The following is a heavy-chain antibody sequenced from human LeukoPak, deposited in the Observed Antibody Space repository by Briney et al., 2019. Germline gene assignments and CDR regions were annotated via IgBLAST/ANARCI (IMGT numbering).Heavy chain of an antibody. CDR1: GFPFSSNW. CDR2: IKQDGRDK. V-gene: IGHV3-7*01. J-gene: IGHJ4*02. D-gene: IGHD1-1*01. Sequence: PGESLTLASAASGFPFSSNWMSWVRQPQGEGREWVANIKQDGRDKYYVDSVKGRFTISRDNAKNSLYLQLNSLRADDTAVYYCARLTGTTGFDYWGPGTLVTVSS. CDR3: ARLTGTTGFDY.